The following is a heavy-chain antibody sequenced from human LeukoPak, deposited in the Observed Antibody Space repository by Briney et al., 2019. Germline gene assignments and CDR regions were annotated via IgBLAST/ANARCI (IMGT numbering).Heavy chain of an antibody. Sequence: GGPLRLSCAASGFTFSSHSMTWVRQAPGKGLEWVSSISSSSNYIYYADSVKGRFTISRDNSKNSVSLQMNSLRAEDTAVYYCARALKPYGSSGTTYAFDIWGQGTMVTVSS. CDR2: ISSSSNYI. V-gene: IGHV3-21*06. J-gene: IGHJ3*02. D-gene: IGHD6-25*01. CDR1: GFTFSSHS. CDR3: ARALKPYGSSGTTYAFDI.